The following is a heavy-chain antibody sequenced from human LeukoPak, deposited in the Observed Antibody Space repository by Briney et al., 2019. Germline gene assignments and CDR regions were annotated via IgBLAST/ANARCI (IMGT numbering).Heavy chain of an antibody. CDR3: ARDRGGSSHFDY. CDR2: IYSGGST. Sequence: GGSLRLSCAASGFTVSSNYMSWVRQAPGKGLEWVSVIYSGGSTYYADSVKGRFTISRDNSKNTLYLQVNSLRAEDTAVYYCARDRGGSSHFDYWGQGTLVTVSS. V-gene: IGHV3-53*01. CDR1: GFTVSSNY. J-gene: IGHJ4*02. D-gene: IGHD3-10*01.